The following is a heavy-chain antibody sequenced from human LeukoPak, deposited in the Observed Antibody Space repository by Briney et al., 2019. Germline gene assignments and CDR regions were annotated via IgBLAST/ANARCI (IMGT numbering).Heavy chain of an antibody. J-gene: IGHJ5*02. V-gene: IGHV4-30-2*01. CDR3: ARFWGSYVNWFDP. Sequence: SETLSLTCAVSGGSISSGDYSWSWIRQPPGKGLEWIGYIYQSGSTDYNPSLKSRVTISMDRSKNQFSLKLNSVTAADTAVYYCARFWGSYVNWFDPWGQGTLVTVSS. CDR1: GGSISSGDYS. CDR2: IYQSGST. D-gene: IGHD3-16*01.